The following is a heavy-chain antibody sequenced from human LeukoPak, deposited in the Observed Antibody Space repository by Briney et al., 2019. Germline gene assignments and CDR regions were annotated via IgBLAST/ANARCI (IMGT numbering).Heavy chain of an antibody. CDR3: AKERSVVVTDDAFDI. CDR1: GGSVSDYY. Sequence: PSKTLSLTCTISGGSVSDYYWSWIRQSPGKGLERIGYIYYTGSTTYNPSLKSRVTMSADTSKNQFSLKLSSVTAADTAVYYCAKERSVVVTDDAFDIWGQGTMVTVSS. V-gene: IGHV4-59*02. D-gene: IGHD3-22*01. CDR2: IYYTGST. J-gene: IGHJ3*02.